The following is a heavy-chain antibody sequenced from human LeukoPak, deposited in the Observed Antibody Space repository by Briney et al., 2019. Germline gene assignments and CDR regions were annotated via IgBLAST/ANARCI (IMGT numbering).Heavy chain of an antibody. V-gene: IGHV1-18*01. D-gene: IGHD6-13*01. CDR1: GYTFTSFS. Sequence: ASVKVSCKASGYTFTSFSISWVRQAPGQGLEWMGWISTYNGDTDYAQKVQGRVTMTTDTSTSTAYMELSSLRSEDTAVYYCARDGAAAALFDYWGQGTLVTVSS. CDR3: ARDGAAAALFDY. J-gene: IGHJ4*02. CDR2: ISTYNGDT.